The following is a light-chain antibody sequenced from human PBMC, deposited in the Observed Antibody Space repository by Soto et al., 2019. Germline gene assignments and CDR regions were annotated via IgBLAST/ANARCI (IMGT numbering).Light chain of an antibody. Sequence: EIVLTQSPGLLSSSPGETAVLSCRASQSISAKHLAWYQLRPGQSPRLLIYDASNRATGIPARFSGSGSGTDFTLTISSLEPEDFAVYYCQHRSSWPVSFGQGTRLEIK. V-gene: IGKV3-11*01. CDR2: DAS. CDR3: QHRSSWPVS. J-gene: IGKJ5*01. CDR1: QSISAKH.